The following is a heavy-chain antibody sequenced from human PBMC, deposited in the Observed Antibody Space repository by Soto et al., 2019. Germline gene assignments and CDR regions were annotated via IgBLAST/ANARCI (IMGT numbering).Heavy chain of an antibody. CDR2: ISSSSSTI. V-gene: IGHV3-48*02. CDR1: GFTFSSYS. D-gene: IGHD3-9*01. Sequence: GGSLRLSCAASGFTFSSYSMNWVRQAPGKGLEWVSYISSSSSTIYYADYVKGRFTISRDNAKNSLYLPMNSLRDEDTAVYYWARDEVPSVLRYFDWLYPFDYWGQGTLVTVSS. CDR3: ARDEVPSVLRYFDWLYPFDY. J-gene: IGHJ4*02.